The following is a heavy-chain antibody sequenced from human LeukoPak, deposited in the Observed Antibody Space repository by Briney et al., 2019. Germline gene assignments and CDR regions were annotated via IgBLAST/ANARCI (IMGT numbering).Heavy chain of an antibody. CDR1: GFTFSTYG. J-gene: IGHJ4*02. CDR2: ISYDGSNE. V-gene: IGHV3-30*03. CDR3: ASGWGTDYYFDY. D-gene: IGHD1-1*01. Sequence: GRSLRLSCAASGFTFSTYGMNWVRQAPGKGLDWVAAISYDGSNEFYADSVKGRFTISRDNSKNTLYLQMNSLRAEDTAVYYCASGWGTDYYFDYWGQGTLVTVSS.